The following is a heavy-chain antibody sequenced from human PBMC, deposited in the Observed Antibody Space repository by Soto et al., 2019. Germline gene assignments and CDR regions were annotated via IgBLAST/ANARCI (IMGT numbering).Heavy chain of an antibody. Sequence: QVQLVQSGAEVKKPGASVKVSCKASGYTFTSYGISWVRQAPGQGLEWMGWISAYNGNTNYAQKLQGRVTMTADTSTSTAYMELRSLRSDDTAVYYCARVFLLYGDYGRDFDLWGRGTLVTVSS. CDR1: GYTFTSYG. J-gene: IGHJ2*01. CDR3: ARVFLLYGDYGRDFDL. D-gene: IGHD4-17*01. CDR2: ISAYNGNT. V-gene: IGHV1-18*01.